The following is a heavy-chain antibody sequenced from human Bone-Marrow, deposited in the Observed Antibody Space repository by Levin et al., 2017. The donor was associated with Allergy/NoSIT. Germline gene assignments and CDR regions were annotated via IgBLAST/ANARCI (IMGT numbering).Heavy chain of an antibody. CDR2: ISYDGSNK. J-gene: IGHJ6*02. CDR1: GFTFSSYA. Sequence: PGESLKISCAASGFTFSSYAMHWVRQAPGKGLEWVAVISYDGSNKYYADSVKGRFTISRDNSKNTLYLQMNSLRAEDTAVYYCARDPRLQYSYGPYYYYGMDVWGQGTTVTVSS. D-gene: IGHD5-18*01. CDR3: ARDPRLQYSYGPYYYYGMDV. V-gene: IGHV3-30-3*01.